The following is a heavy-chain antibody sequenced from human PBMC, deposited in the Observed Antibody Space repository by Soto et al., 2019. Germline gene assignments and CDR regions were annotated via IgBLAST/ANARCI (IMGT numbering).Heavy chain of an antibody. CDR3: ARDNQLKRFDL. Sequence: QVQLQESGPGLVKPSQTLSLTCSVSGDSISSGDYYWTWIRQHPGKGLEWIGYIYYSGSTYYKSSLKSRVFISADMTENQFSLRLSSVSAADTDVYFCARDNQLKRFDLWGQGTLVTVSS. CDR1: GDSISSGDYY. J-gene: IGHJ5*02. CDR2: IYYSGST. D-gene: IGHD1-1*01. V-gene: IGHV4-31*03.